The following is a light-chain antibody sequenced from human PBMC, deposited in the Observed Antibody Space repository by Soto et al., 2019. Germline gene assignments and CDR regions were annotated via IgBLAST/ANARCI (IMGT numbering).Light chain of an antibody. CDR2: GAS. J-gene: IGKJ1*01. V-gene: IGKV3-15*01. CDR3: QQYNNWPPRT. CDR1: QSVSSN. Sequence: EIVMTQSPATLSVSPGERATLSCRASQSVSSNLAWYQQKPGQAPRLLIYGASTRATGIPARFSGSGSGTEFPLTISSLQSEDFAVYCCQQYNNWPPRTFGQGTKVEIK.